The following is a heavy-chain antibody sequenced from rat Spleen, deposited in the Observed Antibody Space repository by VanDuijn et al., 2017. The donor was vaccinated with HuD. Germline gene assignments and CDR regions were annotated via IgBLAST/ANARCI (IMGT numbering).Heavy chain of an antibody. V-gene: IGHV5-19*01. J-gene: IGHJ2*01. Sequence: EVQLVESGGGLVQPGRSLKLSCAASGFTFSNYGMHWIRQAPTKGLEWVASISPSGGSTYYRDSVKGRFTISRDNAKSTLYLQMDSLRSEDTATYYCATEVSYPGIRRGIRGTGPFDYWGQGVMVTVSS. D-gene: IGHD1-4*01. CDR3: ATEVSYPGIRRGIRGTGPFDY. CDR2: ISPSGGST. CDR1: GFTFSNYG.